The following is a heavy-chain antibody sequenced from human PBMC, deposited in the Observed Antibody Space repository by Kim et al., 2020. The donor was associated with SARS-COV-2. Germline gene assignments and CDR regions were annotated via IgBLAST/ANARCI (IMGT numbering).Heavy chain of an antibody. J-gene: IGHJ4*02. V-gene: IGHV4-59*01. CDR3: ARDQGWLQPFDY. D-gene: IGHD5-12*01. Sequence: HNPPLKSRVTISVDTSKNQFSLKLSSVTAADTAVYYCARDQGWLQPFDYWGQGTLVTVSS.